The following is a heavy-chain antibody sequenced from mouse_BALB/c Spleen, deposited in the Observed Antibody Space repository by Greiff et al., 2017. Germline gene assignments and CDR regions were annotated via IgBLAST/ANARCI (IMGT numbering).Heavy chain of an antibody. CDR2: INPSNGGT. J-gene: IGHJ4*01. Sequence: QVQLQQSGAELVKPGASVKLSCKASGYTFTSYYMYWVKQRPGQGLEWIGEINPSNGGTNFNEKFKSKATLTVDKSSSTAYMQLSSLTSEDSAVYYCTRYDDGYYGFYAMDYWGQGTSVTVSS. CDR3: TRYDDGYYGFYAMDY. D-gene: IGHD2-3*01. V-gene: IGHV1S81*02. CDR1: GYTFTSYY.